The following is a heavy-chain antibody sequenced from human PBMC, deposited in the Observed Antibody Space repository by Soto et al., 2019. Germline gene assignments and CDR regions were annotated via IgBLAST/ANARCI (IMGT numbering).Heavy chain of an antibody. Sequence: WGSLRLSCAASGFTFSSYAMSWVRQTPGKGLEWVSTLSGSGGSTYYADSVKGRFAISRDNSKNTLYLQMNSLRAEDTAVYYCAKGNYRRSFYAFDIWGQGTMVTVSS. J-gene: IGHJ3*02. CDR1: GFTFSSYA. CDR3: AKGNYRRSFYAFDI. D-gene: IGHD3-16*02. CDR2: LSGSGGST. V-gene: IGHV3-23*01.